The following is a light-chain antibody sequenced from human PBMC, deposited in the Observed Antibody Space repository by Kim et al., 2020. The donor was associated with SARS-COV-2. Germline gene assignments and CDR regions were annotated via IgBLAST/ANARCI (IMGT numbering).Light chain of an antibody. CDR3: QQYNDWRT. CDR2: GAS. CDR1: QSVSSN. V-gene: IGKV3-15*01. J-gene: IGKJ1*01. Sequence: EIVMTQSPATLSVSPGERATLSCRASQSVSSNLAWYQQKPGQAPRLLIYGASTRATGIPARFSGSGSGTEFTLTISSLQSGDFGIYFCQQYNDWRTFGQGTKVDIK.